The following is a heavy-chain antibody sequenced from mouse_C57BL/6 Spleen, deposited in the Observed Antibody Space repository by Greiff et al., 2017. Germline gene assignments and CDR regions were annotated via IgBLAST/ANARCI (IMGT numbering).Heavy chain of an antibody. CDR1: GFTFSDYG. CDR2: ISSGSSTI. V-gene: IGHV5-17*01. Sequence: DVKLVESGGGLVKPGGSLKLSCAASGFTFSDYGMHWVRQAPEKGLEWVAYISSGSSTIYYADKVKGRFTISRDNAKNTLFLQMTSLRSEDTAMYYCARNVGGYYYAMDYWGQGTSVTVSS. CDR3: ARNVGGYYYAMDY. J-gene: IGHJ4*01.